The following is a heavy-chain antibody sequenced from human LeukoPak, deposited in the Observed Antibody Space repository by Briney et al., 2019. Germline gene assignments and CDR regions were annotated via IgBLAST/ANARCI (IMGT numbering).Heavy chain of an antibody. Sequence: GGSLRLSCAASGFTFSSYAMHWVRQAPGKGLEWVAVIAYDGSNKYYADSVKGRFTISRDNSKNTLYLQMNSLRAEDTAVYYCATTNHVLRFLEWLLRFDYWGQGTLVTVSS. J-gene: IGHJ4*02. CDR2: IAYDGSNK. CDR3: ATTNHVLRFLEWLLRFDY. D-gene: IGHD3-3*01. CDR1: GFTFSSYA. V-gene: IGHV3-30*04.